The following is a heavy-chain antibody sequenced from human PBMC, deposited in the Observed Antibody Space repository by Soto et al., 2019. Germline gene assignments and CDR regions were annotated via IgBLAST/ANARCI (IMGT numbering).Heavy chain of an antibody. CDR3: ARRDCGGDCYSFDY. Sequence: SETLSLTCTVSGGSISSSNYYWAWIRQPPGKGLEWIGYISYSGSTYYNPSLKRRVTISVDTSKNQFSLKLSSVTAADTAVYYCARRDCGGDCYSFDYWGQGPLVTVSS. CDR1: GGSISSSNYY. D-gene: IGHD2-21*01. CDR2: ISYSGST. J-gene: IGHJ4*02. V-gene: IGHV4-39*07.